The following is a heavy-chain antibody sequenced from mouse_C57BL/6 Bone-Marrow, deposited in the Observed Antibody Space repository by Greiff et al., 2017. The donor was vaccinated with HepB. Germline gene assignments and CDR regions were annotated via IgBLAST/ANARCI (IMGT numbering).Heavy chain of an antibody. J-gene: IGHJ4*01. Sequence: QVQLKESGAELVRPGTSVKVSCKASGYAFTNYLIEWVKQRPGQGLEWIGVINPGSGGTNYNEKFKGKATLTADKSSSTAYMQLSSLTSEDSAVYVCARRGSSPYYAMDYWGQGTSVTVSS. CDR3: ARRGSSPYYAMDY. CDR2: INPGSGGT. CDR1: GYAFTNYL. V-gene: IGHV1-54*01. D-gene: IGHD1-1*01.